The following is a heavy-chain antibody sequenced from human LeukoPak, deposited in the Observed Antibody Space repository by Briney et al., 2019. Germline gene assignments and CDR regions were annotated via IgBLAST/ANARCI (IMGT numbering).Heavy chain of an antibody. CDR2: ISGVGGST. V-gene: IGHV3-11*01. Sequence: GGSLRLSCAPSGFRFSDYYMSWIRQAPEKGLEWVSYISGVGGSTSYRGSVRGRFSISRDNPKNLLHLQMNSLRAEDTAVYYCAKAPVTTCRGAFCYPFDLWGLGTLVTVSS. D-gene: IGHD2-15*01. J-gene: IGHJ4*02. CDR3: AKAPVTTCRGAFCYPFDL. CDR1: GFRFSDYY.